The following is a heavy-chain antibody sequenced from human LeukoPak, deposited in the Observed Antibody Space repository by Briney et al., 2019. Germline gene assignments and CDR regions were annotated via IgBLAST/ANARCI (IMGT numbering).Heavy chain of an antibody. Sequence: ASVKVSCKASGYTFTNYGISWVRQAPGQGLEWMGWISAYSGNTNYAQNLQGRVTMTTDTSTSTAYMELRSLRSDDTAVYYCARAPDDYDFWSGPFDYWGRGALVTVSS. CDR1: GYTFTNYG. J-gene: IGHJ4*02. D-gene: IGHD3-3*01. CDR3: ARAPDDYDFWSGPFDY. V-gene: IGHV1-18*01. CDR2: ISAYSGNT.